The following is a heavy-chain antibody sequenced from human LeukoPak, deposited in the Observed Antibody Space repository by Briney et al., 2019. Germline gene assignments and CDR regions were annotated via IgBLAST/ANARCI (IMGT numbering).Heavy chain of an antibody. CDR3: ARAATMAPQDVLGY. J-gene: IGHJ4*02. V-gene: IGHV1-2*02. D-gene: IGHD3-10*01. CDR1: GYTFTGYY. Sequence: ASVKVSCKASGYTFTGYYMHWVRQAPGQGLEWMGWINPNSGGTNYAQKFQGRVTMTRDTSISTAYMELSSLRSEDTAVYYCARAATMAPQDVLGYWGQGTLVTVSS. CDR2: INPNSGGT.